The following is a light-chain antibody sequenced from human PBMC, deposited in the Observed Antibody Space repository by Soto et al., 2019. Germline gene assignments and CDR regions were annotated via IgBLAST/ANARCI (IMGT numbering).Light chain of an antibody. J-gene: IGKJ1*01. Sequence: EIFLTQSPSTLSLSPVEIATLSCRDSQSVASRNLAWYQQKSGQAPRLLIYGASSRAIHTPDRFSGSGSGTDFTLTISGLEPEDFAVYYCQHFGNSLWTFGQGTKVDI. CDR2: GAS. CDR1: QSVASRN. V-gene: IGKV3-20*01. CDR3: QHFGNSLWT.